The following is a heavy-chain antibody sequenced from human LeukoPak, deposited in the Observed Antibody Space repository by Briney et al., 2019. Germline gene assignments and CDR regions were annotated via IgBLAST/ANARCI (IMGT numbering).Heavy chain of an antibody. D-gene: IGHD6-19*01. CDR2: ITGGGGST. CDR1: GFTFSSYA. CDR3: AKTIQWPYYFDY. Sequence: GGSLRLSCAASGFTFSSYAMSWVRQAPGKGLEWVSAITGGGGSTYYADSVKGRFTISRDNSKNALYLQMNSPRAEDTAVYYCAKTIQWPYYFDYWGQGTLVTVSS. V-gene: IGHV3-23*01. J-gene: IGHJ4*02.